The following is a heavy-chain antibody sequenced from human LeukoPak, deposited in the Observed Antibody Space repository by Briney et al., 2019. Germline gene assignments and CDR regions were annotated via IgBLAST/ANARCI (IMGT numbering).Heavy chain of an antibody. CDR1: GGSIKSCY. CDR3: ARDLLSTAGYFDY. CDR2: IYYSGST. D-gene: IGHD6-19*01. J-gene: IGHJ4*02. Sequence: PSETLSLTCTVSGGSIKSCYWSGIRQPPGKGLEWIGYIYYSGSTNYNPSLKSRVTISVDTSKNQFYLNLSSVTAADTAVYYWARDLLSTAGYFDYRGQGTLVTVSS. V-gene: IGHV4-59*01.